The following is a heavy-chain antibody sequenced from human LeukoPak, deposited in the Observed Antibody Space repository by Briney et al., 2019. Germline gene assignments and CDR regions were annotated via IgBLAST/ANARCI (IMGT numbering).Heavy chain of an antibody. CDR2: INNDGSST. CDR3: ARRSSGSPPYYFDY. Sequence: GGSLRLSCAASRFSFSRYGMHWVRQAPGKGLVWVSHINNDGSSTRYADYVKGRFTISRDNAKNTLYPQMNSLRAEDTAVYYCARRSSGSPPYYFDYWGQGTLVTVSS. CDR1: RFSFSRYG. V-gene: IGHV3-74*01. D-gene: IGHD1-26*01. J-gene: IGHJ4*02.